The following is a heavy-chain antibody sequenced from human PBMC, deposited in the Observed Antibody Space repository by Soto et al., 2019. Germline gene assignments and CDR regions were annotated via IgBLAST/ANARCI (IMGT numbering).Heavy chain of an antibody. CDR3: AREGPNSKVRIAVAGTLDDDAFDI. CDR2: INPSGGST. CDR1: GYTFTSYY. D-gene: IGHD6-19*01. J-gene: IGHJ3*02. V-gene: IGHV1-46*01. Sequence: QVQLVQSGAEVKKPGASVKVSCKASGYTFTSYYMHWVRQAPGQGLEWMGIINPSGGSTSYAQKFQGRVTMTRDTSTSTVYMELSSLRYEDTAVYYCAREGPNSKVRIAVAGTLDDDAFDIWGQGTMVTVSS.